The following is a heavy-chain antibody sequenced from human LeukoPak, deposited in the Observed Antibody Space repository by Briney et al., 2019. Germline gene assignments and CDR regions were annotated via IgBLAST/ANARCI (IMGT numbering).Heavy chain of an antibody. V-gene: IGHV1-46*01. Sequence: ASVKVSCKASGYTFTNSYIHWVRQAPGQVLEWMGVINPDGGNTNYAQNFQGRVALTRDTSISTAYMELSRLRSDDTAVYYCARAQGTMVRGVITYLLYYWGQGTLVTVSS. CDR1: GYTFTNSY. CDR2: INPDGGNT. CDR3: ARAQGTMVRGVITYLLYY. D-gene: IGHD3-10*01. J-gene: IGHJ4*02.